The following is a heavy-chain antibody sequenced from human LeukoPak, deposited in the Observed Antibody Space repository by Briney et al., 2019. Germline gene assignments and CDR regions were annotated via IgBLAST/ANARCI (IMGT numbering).Heavy chain of an antibody. CDR1: GGSISSYY. CDR3: ARGGEPWYYYYYMDV. D-gene: IGHD1-14*01. V-gene: IGHV4-4*07. CDR2: IYTSGST. J-gene: IGHJ6*03. Sequence: PSETLSLTCTVSGGSISSYYWSWTRQPAGKGLEWIGRIYTSGSTNYNPSLKSRVTMSVDTSKNQFSLKLSSVTAADTAVYYCARGGEPWYYYYYMDVWGKGTTVTVSS.